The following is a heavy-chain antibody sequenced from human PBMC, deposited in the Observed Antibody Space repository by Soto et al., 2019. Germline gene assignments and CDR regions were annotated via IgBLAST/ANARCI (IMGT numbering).Heavy chain of an antibody. J-gene: IGHJ5*02. Sequence: QVQLVESGGGVVQPGRSLRLSCAASGFTFSSYGMHWVRQAPGKGLEWVADISYDGSYKYYADSVKGRFTISRDNSKNTRYLQMNSLRAEDTAVYYCAKVPYIISSIFLDPWGQGTLVTVSS. CDR2: ISYDGSYK. V-gene: IGHV3-30*18. D-gene: IGHD6-6*01. CDR1: GFTFSSYG. CDR3: AKVPYIISSIFLDP.